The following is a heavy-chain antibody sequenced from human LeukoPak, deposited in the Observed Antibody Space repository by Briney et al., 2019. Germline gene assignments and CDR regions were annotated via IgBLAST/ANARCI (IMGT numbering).Heavy chain of an antibody. CDR1: VFTFSDYY. V-gene: IGHV3-11*01. CDR2: ISSNVNTI. D-gene: IGHD2-2*01. Sequence: KPGGSLRLSCAASVFTFSDYYISWSPHAPRKGLGWVSYISSNVNTIYYTDSVKSRFNIPRDNAKNSLYMQMNSLRADDTAVYYCARDYCSGTRCYGKFYFDYWGQGTLVTVSS. J-gene: IGHJ4*02. CDR3: ARDYCSGTRCYGKFYFDY.